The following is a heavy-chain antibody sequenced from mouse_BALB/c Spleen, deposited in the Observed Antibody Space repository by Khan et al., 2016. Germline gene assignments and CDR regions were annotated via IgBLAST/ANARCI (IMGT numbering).Heavy chain of an antibody. Sequence: EVQLQESGPGLVKPSQSLSLTCTVTGYSITSDYAWNWIRQFPGNTLEWMGYISYSGSTSYNPSLKSRISITRDTSKNQFFLQLNSVTTEDTATYYCARYYDYDFDYWGQGTTLTVSS. J-gene: IGHJ2*01. CDR3: ARYYDYDFDY. V-gene: IGHV3-2*02. CDR1: GYSITSDYA. CDR2: ISYSGST. D-gene: IGHD2-4*01.